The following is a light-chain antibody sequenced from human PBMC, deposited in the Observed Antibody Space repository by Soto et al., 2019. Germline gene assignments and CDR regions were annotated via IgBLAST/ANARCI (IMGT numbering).Light chain of an antibody. Sequence: VLTQPASLSGSPGQSITISCTGTSSDIGAYDYVSWFQQHPGKAPKLMISEVNNRPSGVSNRFSGSKSGNTAYLTISGLQVEDEAEYFCFSFTNTSNHVLGNGTKVTVL. V-gene: IGLV2-14*01. CDR3: FSFTNTSNHV. CDR2: EVN. J-gene: IGLJ1*01. CDR1: SSDIGAYDY.